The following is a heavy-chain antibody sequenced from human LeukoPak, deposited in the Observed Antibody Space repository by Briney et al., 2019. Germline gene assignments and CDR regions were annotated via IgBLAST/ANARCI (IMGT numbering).Heavy chain of an antibody. Sequence: GGTLRLSCAASGFTFSDYYMSWIRQAPGKGLEWVSTIKGTGLTTYYADSVKGRFTISRDNAKNSLFLQMSSLRADDTAIYYCARAGELRYMDVWGKGTAVTVSS. CDR1: GFTFSDYY. CDR2: IKGTGLTT. J-gene: IGHJ6*03. V-gene: IGHV3-11*04. CDR3: ARAGELRYMDV. D-gene: IGHD3-16*01.